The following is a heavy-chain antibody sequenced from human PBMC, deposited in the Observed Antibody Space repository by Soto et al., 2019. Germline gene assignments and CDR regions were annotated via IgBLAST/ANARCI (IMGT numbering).Heavy chain of an antibody. CDR3: ASPARNYDFWSGYSFDI. V-gene: IGHV1-3*01. D-gene: IGHD3-3*01. CDR1: GYTFTSYA. Sequence: ASGKVSCKASGYTFTSYAMHWVRQAPGQRLEWMGWINAGNGNTKYSQKFQGRVTITRDTSASTAYMELSSLRSEDTAVYYCASPARNYDFWSGYSFDIWGQGTMVT. J-gene: IGHJ3*02. CDR2: INAGNGNT.